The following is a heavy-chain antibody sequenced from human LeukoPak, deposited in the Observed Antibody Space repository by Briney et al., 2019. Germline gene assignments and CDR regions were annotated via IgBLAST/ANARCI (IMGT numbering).Heavy chain of an antibody. CDR2: IIPIFGTA. V-gene: IGHV1-69*13. CDR3: ARARGAYGGIEYYFDY. D-gene: IGHD4-23*01. CDR1: GGTFSSYA. Sequence: GASVKVSCKASGGTFSSYAISWVRQAPGQRLEWMGGIIPIFGTANYAQKFQGRVTITADESTSTAYMELSSLRSEDTAVYYCARARGAYGGIEYYFDYWGQGTLVTVSS. J-gene: IGHJ4*02.